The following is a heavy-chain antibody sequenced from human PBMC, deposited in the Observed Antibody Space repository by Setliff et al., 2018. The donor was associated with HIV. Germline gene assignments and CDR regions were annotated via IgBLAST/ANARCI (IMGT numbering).Heavy chain of an antibody. CDR3: ARDLHANYHVVDI. Sequence: PSETLSLTCSVSGVSIVSGGFYFSRIRHHPGKGLEWIGTVYYTGKTYYNPSLQSRLTMSADTSKNQLYLKINSVTAADTAVYFCARDLHANYHVVDIWGPGTMVTVSS. CDR2: VYYTGKT. J-gene: IGHJ3*02. D-gene: IGHD2-15*01. CDR1: GVSIVSGGFY. V-gene: IGHV4-31*03.